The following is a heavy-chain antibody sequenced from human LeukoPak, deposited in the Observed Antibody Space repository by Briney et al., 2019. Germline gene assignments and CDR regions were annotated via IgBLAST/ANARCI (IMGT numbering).Heavy chain of an antibody. CDR1: GASISSYY. CDR2: IYTSGST. V-gene: IGHV4-4*07. D-gene: IGHD2-2*01. J-gene: IGHJ4*02. CDR3: ARLSADSSSSRGFDY. Sequence: SETLSLTCAVSGASISSYYWAWIRQPAGKGLEWIGRIYTSGSTNYNPSLKSRVAMSVDTSKNQFSLKLSSVTAADTAVYYCARLSADSSSSRGFDYWGQGTLVTVSS.